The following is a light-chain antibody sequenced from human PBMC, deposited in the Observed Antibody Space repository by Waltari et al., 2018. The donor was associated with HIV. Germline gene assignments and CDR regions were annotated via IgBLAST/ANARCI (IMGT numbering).Light chain of an antibody. V-gene: IGKV4-1*01. CDR1: RDVLYSSNNKDY. J-gene: IGKJ1*01. CDR2: WAS. Sequence: DIVMTQSPESLLVSLGERATINCKSSRDVLYSSNNKDYLAWYQHKPRTTPKLLIYWASTRESGVPDRFTGSGSGTNFTLTISSLQAEDVAVYFCHQYFSPPPTFGQGTKVEIK. CDR3: HQYFSPPPT.